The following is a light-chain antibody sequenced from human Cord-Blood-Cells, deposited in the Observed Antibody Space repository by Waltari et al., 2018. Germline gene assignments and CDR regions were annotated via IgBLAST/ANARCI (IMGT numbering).Light chain of an antibody. CDR1: SSAVGGYNY. V-gene: IGLV2-14*01. Sequence: QSALTQPASVSGSPGQSITISCTGTSSAVGGYNYVSWYQQHPGQAPKLMIYDDSNRPSGVSNRFSGSKSGNTASLTISGLQAEDEADYYCSSYTSSSTVVFGGGTKLTVL. J-gene: IGLJ2*01. CDR2: DDS. CDR3: SSYTSSSTVV.